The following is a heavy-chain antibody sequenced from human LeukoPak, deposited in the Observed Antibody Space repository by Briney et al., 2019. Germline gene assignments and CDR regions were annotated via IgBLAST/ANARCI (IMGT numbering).Heavy chain of an antibody. CDR2: ISTSGGST. CDR1: GFTFNIYA. D-gene: IGHD3-9*01. J-gene: IGHJ4*02. V-gene: IGHV3-23*01. CDR3: AKDAMDNILTGYYLDD. Sequence: GGSLRLSCAASGFTFNIYAVSWVRQAPGKGLEWVLAISTSGGSTYYADSVKGRFTISRDNSKNTLYLQMNSLRAEDTAVYYCAKDAMDNILTGYYLDDWGQGTPVTVSS.